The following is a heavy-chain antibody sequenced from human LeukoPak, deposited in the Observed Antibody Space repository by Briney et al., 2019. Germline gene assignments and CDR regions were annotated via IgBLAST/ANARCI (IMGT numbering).Heavy chain of an antibody. V-gene: IGHV4-59*08. CDR2: IYYSGST. D-gene: IGHD2-15*01. Sequence: SETLSLTCTVSGGSISSYYWSWIRQPPGKGLEWIGYIYYSGSTNYNPSLKSRVTISVDTSKNQFSLKLRSVTAADTAVYYCARACSGGSCYSDALDYWGQGTLVTVSS. J-gene: IGHJ4*02. CDR1: GGSISSYY. CDR3: ARACSGGSCYSDALDY.